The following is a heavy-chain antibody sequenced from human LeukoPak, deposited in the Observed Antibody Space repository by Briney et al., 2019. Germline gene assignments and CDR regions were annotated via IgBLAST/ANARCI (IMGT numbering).Heavy chain of an antibody. CDR3: ARATYSSGWGTSDY. CDR2: IYYSGST. V-gene: IGHV4-59*07. CDR1: GGSISSYY. J-gene: IGHJ4*02. D-gene: IGHD6-19*01. Sequence: PSDTLSLTCTVSGGSISSYYWSWIRQPPGKGLEWIGYIYYSGSTNYNPSLQSRVTISVDTSKNQFSLKLSSVTAADTAVYYCARATYSSGWGTSDYWGQGTLVTVSS.